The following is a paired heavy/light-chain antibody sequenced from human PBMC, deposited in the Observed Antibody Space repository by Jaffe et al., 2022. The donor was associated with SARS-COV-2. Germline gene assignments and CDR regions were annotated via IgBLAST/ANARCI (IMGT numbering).Light chain of an antibody. V-gene: IGLV1-40*01. Sequence: QPVLTQPPSVSGAPGQRVTISCTGTNFNIGAGYDVHWYQQLPGTAPKVLIYGNSDRPSGVPDRFSGSKSGTSASLTISGLQAEDEADYYCQSYDGSLGGSVFGRGTKLTVL. CDR1: NFNIGAGYD. CDR3: QSYDGSLGGSV. J-gene: IGLJ2*01. CDR2: GNS.
Heavy chain of an antibody. Sequence: QLQLQESGPGLVEPSETLSLTCSVSGDSINNSGYYWGWIRQPPGKGLEWIGTIYYSGRTYYNPSLMSRVTISGDTSRNQFSLKVSSVTAADTAVYYCARHGQYSIHRNFDYWGQGTLVTVSS. V-gene: IGHV4-39*01. J-gene: IGHJ4*02. D-gene: IGHD4-4*01. CDR2: IYYSGRT. CDR1: GDSINNSGYY. CDR3: ARHGQYSIHRNFDY.